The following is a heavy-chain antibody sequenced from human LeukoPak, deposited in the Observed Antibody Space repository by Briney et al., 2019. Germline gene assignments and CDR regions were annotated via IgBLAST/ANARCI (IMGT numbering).Heavy chain of an antibody. V-gene: IGHV7-4-1*02. CDR3: ARENRFGPSALDYYYYYYMDV. CDR1: GYTFTDYG. Sequence: ASVKVSCKASGYTFTDYGINWVRRAPGQGLEWMGWINTNTGNPTYAQGFTGRFVFSLDTSVSTAYLQISSLKAEDTAVYYCARENRFGPSALDYYYYYYMDVWGKGTTVTVSS. J-gene: IGHJ6*03. CDR2: INTNTGNP. D-gene: IGHD3-16*01.